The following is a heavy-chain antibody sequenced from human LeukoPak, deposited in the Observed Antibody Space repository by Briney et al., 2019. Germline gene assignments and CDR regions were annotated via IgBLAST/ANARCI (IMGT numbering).Heavy chain of an antibody. V-gene: IGHV3-33*01. CDR3: ARGDSGYDFLDY. CDR1: GFTFSSYG. J-gene: IGHJ4*02. CDR2: IWYDGSNK. Sequence: GRSLTLSCAASGFTFSSYGLHWVRQAPGKGLEWVAVIWYDGSNKYYADSVKGRFTISRDNSKNTLYLQMNSLRAEDTAVYYCARGDSGYDFLDYWGQGTLVTVSS. D-gene: IGHD5-12*01.